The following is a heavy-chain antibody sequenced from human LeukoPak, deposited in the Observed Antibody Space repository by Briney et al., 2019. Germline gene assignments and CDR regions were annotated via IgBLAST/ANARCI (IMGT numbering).Heavy chain of an antibody. CDR2: MNPNSGGT. CDR1: GYTFTGYY. J-gene: IGHJ4*02. Sequence: GASVKVSCKASGYTFTGYYLHWVRQAPGQGPEWMGRMNPNSGGTSYAQKFQGRVTMTRDTSISTAYMELSVLTSDDTAVYYCAYPDGFDYWGQGTPVTVSS. V-gene: IGHV1-2*02. CDR3: AYPDGFDY.